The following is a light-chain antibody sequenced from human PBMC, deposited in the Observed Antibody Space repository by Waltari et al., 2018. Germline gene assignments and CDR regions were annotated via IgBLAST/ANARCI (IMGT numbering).Light chain of an antibody. V-gene: IGKV2-28*01. CDR1: QSLPYSNGYNY. J-gene: IGKJ2*01. Sequence: DIVMTQSPLSLTVTPGEPPSISCRSSQSLPYSNGYNYLDWYLQKPGQSPQLLIYLGSTRASGVPDRFSGIGSGTDFTLKISRVEAEDVGVYYCMQALQNVYTSNQGTKL. CDR3: MQALQNVYT. CDR2: LGS.